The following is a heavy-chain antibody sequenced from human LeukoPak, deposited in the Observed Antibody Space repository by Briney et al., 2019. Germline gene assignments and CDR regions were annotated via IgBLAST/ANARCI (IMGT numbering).Heavy chain of an antibody. D-gene: IGHD3-9*01. CDR2: ILGSGGST. CDR3: AKWGDYDVLTGYYVPDY. J-gene: IGHJ4*02. Sequence: PGASLRPSCAASGFTFSNYAMSWVRQAPGKGLELVSAILGSGGSTYYADSVKGRFTVSRDNSKSTLYLQMNSLRAEDTALYYCAKWGDYDVLTGYYVPDYWGQGTLVTVSS. V-gene: IGHV3-23*01. CDR1: GFTFSNYA.